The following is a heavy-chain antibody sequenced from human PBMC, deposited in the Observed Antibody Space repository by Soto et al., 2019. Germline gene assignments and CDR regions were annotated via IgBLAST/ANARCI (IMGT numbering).Heavy chain of an antibody. CDR3: ARELQGPYYFDY. CDR2: INAGNGNT. D-gene: IGHD2-15*01. CDR1: GYTFISYA. J-gene: IGHJ4*02. V-gene: IGHV1-3*01. Sequence: ASVKVSCKASGYTFISYAIHWVRQAPGQRLEWMGWINAGNGNTKYSQKFQGRVTITRDTSASTAYMELTSLRSEDTAVYYCARELQGPYYFDYWGQGTLVTVSP.